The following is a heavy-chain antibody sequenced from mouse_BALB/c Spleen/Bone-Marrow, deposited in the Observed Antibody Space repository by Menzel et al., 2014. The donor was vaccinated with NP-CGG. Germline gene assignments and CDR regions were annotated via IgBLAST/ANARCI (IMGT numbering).Heavy chain of an antibody. CDR3: ARNYRYDGSWFAY. V-gene: IGHV1-18*01. J-gene: IGHJ3*01. CDR1: GYAFTEYT. D-gene: IGHD2-14*01. CDR2: INPNNGGT. Sequence: VHVKQSGPELVKPGASVKISCKTSGYAFTEYTMHWVKQSHGKSLEWIGGINPNNGGTSYNQKFKGKATLTVDKSSSTAYMELRSLTSEDSAVYYCARNYRYDGSWFAYWGQGTLVTVST.